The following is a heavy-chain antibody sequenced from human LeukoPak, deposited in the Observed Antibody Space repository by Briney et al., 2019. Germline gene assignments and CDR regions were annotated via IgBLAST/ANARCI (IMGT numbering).Heavy chain of an antibody. V-gene: IGHV1-18*01. CDR3: ARESLWGDWSFDY. Sequence: GASVKVSCKASGYTFTSYGSSGVRQGPGQGLEWMGWISADNVNTNYAQKVEGRVTMTTDTSTSTAYMELRSLRSDDTAVYYCARESLWGDWSFDYWGQGTLVTVSS. D-gene: IGHD3/OR15-3a*01. CDR2: ISADNVNT. J-gene: IGHJ4*02. CDR1: GYTFTSYG.